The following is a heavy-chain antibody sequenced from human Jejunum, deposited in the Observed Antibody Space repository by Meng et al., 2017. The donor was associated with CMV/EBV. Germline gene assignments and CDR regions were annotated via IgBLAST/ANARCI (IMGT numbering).Heavy chain of an antibody. CDR2: ISYDGSTA. V-gene: IGHV3-30-3*01. CDR1: FTFSCYA. CDR3: AREGHWEQRAPHFDY. D-gene: IGHD1-26*01. J-gene: IGHJ4*02. Sequence: FTFSCYAMHWVRQAPGKGLEWVAVISYDGSTAFYADSVKGRFTLSSDTSKNTLYLQMNSLRADDTAVYYCAREGHWEQRAPHFDYWGPGTLVTVSS.